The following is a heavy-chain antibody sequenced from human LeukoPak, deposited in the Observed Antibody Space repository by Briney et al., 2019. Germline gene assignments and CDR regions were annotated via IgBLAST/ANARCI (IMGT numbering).Heavy chain of an antibody. D-gene: IGHD6-13*01. V-gene: IGHV4-59*01. CDR3: ARGTSKRHLVEWFSNWFDP. J-gene: IGHJ5*02. Sequence: PSETLSLTCTVSGGSISSYYWSWIRQPPGKGLEWIGYIYYSGTTNYNPSLKSRVSISVDTSKQQFSLKLSSVTAADTAVYYCARGTSKRHLVEWFSNWFDPWGQGTLVTVSS. CDR1: GGSISSYY. CDR2: IYYSGTT.